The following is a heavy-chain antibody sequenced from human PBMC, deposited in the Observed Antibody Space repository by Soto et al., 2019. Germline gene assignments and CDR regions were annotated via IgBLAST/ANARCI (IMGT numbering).Heavy chain of an antibody. CDR3: ARGTPPNY. CDR2: IDSTRNTV. Sequence: GGSLRLSCAASGFNFNTCSMNWVRQAPGKGLEWVSHIDSTRNTVYYADSVKGRFTISRDDAKNSLYLQMNSLRDEDTAVYSCARGTPPNYWGQGTLVTVSS. J-gene: IGHJ4*02. CDR1: GFNFNTCS. V-gene: IGHV3-48*02.